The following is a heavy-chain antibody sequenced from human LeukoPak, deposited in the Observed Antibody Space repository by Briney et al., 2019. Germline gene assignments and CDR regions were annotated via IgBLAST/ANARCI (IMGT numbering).Heavy chain of an antibody. CDR2: ISSSGSTI. Sequence: GGSLRLSCAASGFTFSDYYMSWIRRAPGKGLEWVSYISSSGSTIYYADSVKGRFTISRDNAKNSLYLQMNSLRAEDTALYYCAKGRGRSGYYSFDYWGQGTLVTVSS. D-gene: IGHD3-22*01. CDR1: GFTFSDYY. J-gene: IGHJ4*02. V-gene: IGHV3-11*01. CDR3: AKGRGRSGYYSFDY.